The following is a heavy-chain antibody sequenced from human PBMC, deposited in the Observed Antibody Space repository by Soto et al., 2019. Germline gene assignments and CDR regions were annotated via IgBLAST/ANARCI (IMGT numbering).Heavy chain of an antibody. D-gene: IGHD2-15*01. CDR2: IYYSGST. V-gene: IGHV4-39*01. Sequence: SETLSLTCTVSGGSISSSSYYWGWIRQPPGKGLEWIGSIYYSGSTYYNPSLKSRVTISVDTSKNQFSLKLSSVTAADTAVYYCVRVVVAATENFFDPWGQGTLVTVSS. CDR3: VRVVVAATENFFDP. J-gene: IGHJ5*02. CDR1: GGSISSSSYY.